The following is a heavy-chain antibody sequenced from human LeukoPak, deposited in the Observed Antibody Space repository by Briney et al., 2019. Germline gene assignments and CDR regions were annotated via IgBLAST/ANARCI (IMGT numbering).Heavy chain of an antibody. CDR1: GYTFISYG. J-gene: IGHJ4*02. V-gene: IGHV1-18*01. CDR2: ISTYNGNT. D-gene: IGHD3-9*01. CDR3: ARAGSDYDILTGYYMARWYFDY. Sequence: ASVKVSCKASGYTFISYGISWVRQAPGQGLEWMGWISTYNGNTRFAQKLQGRVTMTTDTSTSTAYMELRSLRSDDTAVYYCARAGSDYDILTGYYMARWYFDYWGQGTLVTVSS.